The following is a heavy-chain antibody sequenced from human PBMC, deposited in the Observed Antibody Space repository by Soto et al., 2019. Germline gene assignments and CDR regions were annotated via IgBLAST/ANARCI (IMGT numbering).Heavy chain of an antibody. Sequence: QVQLQESGPGLVKPSETLSLTCSVSGGSIGGYYGSWIRQPPGKGLEWIGYIYYSGSTNYNPSLKSRVTISVDTSKNQFSLKLSSVTAADTAVYYCARGGWRQIDYWGQGTLVTVSS. CDR3: ARGGWRQIDY. CDR2: IYYSGST. V-gene: IGHV4-59*08. CDR1: GGSIGGYY. J-gene: IGHJ4*02. D-gene: IGHD3-3*01.